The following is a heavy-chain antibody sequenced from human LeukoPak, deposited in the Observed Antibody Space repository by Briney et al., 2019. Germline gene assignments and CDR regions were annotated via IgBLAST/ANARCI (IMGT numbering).Heavy chain of an antibody. CDR3: ARDCSGGSCYSFGFDY. CDR2: ISSSGSTI. CDR1: GFTFSSYS. J-gene: IGHJ4*02. Sequence: GGSLRLSCAASGFTFSSYSMSWIRQAPGKGLEWVSYISSSGSTIYYADSVKGRFTISRDNAKNSLYLQMNSLRAEDTAVYYCARDCSGGSCYSFGFDYWGQGTLVTVSS. D-gene: IGHD2-15*01. V-gene: IGHV3-48*04.